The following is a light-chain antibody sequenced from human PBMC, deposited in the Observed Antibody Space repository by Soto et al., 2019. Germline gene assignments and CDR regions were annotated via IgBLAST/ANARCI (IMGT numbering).Light chain of an antibody. CDR1: SSDVGSYNL. J-gene: IGLJ2*01. CDR2: EGS. Sequence: QSVLTQPASVSGSPGQSITISCTGTSSDVGSYNLVSWYQQHPGKAPKLMIYEGSKRPSGVSNRFSGSKSGNTASLTISGLQAEDEADYYCCSYAGSNTFVVFGGGTKLTVL. CDR3: CSYAGSNTFVV. V-gene: IGLV2-23*01.